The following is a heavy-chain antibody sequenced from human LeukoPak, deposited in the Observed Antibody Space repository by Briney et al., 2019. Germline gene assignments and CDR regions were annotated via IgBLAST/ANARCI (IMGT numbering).Heavy chain of an antibody. CDR3: AVSYYYDSSGYHLADY. V-gene: IGHV5-51*01. D-gene: IGHD3-22*01. Sequence: LKISXXXXXYSFXXYXVGWGRQMPGKGLEWMGIIYPGDSDTRYSPSFQGQVTISADKSISTAYLQWSSLRASDTAMYYCAVSYYYDSSGYHLADYWGQGTLVTVSS. J-gene: IGHJ4*02. CDR1: XYSFXXYX. CDR2: IYPGDSDT.